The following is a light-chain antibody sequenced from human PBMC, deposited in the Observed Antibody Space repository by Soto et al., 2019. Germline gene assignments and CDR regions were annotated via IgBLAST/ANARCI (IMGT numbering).Light chain of an antibody. CDR3: QQYGSSGT. CDR2: GAS. J-gene: IGKJ1*01. V-gene: IGKV3-20*01. CDR1: QSVSSSY. Sequence: EIVLTQSPGTLSLSRGERATLSCMAIQSVSSSYLAWYQQKPGQAPRLLIYGASSRATGIPDRLSGSGSGTDFTLTISRLEPEDFPVYYCQQYGSSGTFGQGTKVDIK.